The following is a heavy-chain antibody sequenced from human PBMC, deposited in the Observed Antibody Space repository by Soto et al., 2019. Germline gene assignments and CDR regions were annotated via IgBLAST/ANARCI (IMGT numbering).Heavy chain of an antibody. D-gene: IGHD3-3*01. CDR1: GFSLSNARMG. CDR3: ARGHTIFGVVIQLTWFDP. J-gene: IGHJ5*02. Sequence: SGPTLVNPTETLTLTCTVSGFSLSNARMGVSWIRQPPGKALGWLAHIFSNDEKSYSTSLKSRLTISKDTSKSQVVLTMTNMDPVDTATYYCARGHTIFGVVIQLTWFDPWGQGTLVTVSS. V-gene: IGHV2-26*01. CDR2: IFSNDEK.